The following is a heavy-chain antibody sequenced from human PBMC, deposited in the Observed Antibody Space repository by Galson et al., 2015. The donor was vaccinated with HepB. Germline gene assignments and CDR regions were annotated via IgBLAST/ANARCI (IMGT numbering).Heavy chain of an antibody. CDR1: GFTFSTSW. D-gene: IGHD1-26*01. CDR2: IKPDGSEQ. J-gene: IGHJ4*02. V-gene: IGHV3-7*03. Sequence: SLRLSCAASGFTFSTSWMTWVRQAPGEGLEWVANIKPDGSEQSYVDSVTGRFTISRDNDKNSLNLQMNSLRAEDTAVYYCARALHSGLDYWGQGTLVTVSS. CDR3: ARALHSGLDY.